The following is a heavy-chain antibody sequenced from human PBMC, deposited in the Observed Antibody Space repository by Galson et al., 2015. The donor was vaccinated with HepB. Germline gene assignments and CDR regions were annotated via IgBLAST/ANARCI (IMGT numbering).Heavy chain of an antibody. CDR3: ARHPPLYSSSWFQYFQH. Sequence: QSGAEAKKPGESLRISCKGSGYSFASYWISWVRQMPGKGLEWMGRIDPSDSYTNYSPSFQGHVTISADKSISTAYLQWSSLKASDTAMYYCARHPPLYSSSWFQYFQHWGQGTLVTVSS. D-gene: IGHD6-6*01. CDR1: GYSFASYW. V-gene: IGHV5-10-1*01. CDR2: IDPSDSYT. J-gene: IGHJ1*01.